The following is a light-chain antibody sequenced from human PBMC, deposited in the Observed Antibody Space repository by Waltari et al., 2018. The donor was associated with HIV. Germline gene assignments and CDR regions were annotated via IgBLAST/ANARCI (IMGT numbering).Light chain of an antibody. V-gene: IGLV1-47*01. CDR1: NSNIGSNF. J-gene: IGLJ3*02. Sequence: QSVLTQPPSASGTPGQRITISCSGSNSNIGSNFVYWYQQFPGTTPRLLICRDEQLPSGVPDRFSGSKSGTSASRAISGLRSEDEADYYCAAGDDSVGGSLVFAGGTKVTVL. CDR3: AAGDDSVGGSLV. CDR2: RDE.